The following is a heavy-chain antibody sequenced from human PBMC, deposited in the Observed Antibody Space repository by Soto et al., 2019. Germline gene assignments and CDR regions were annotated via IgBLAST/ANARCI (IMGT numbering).Heavy chain of an antibody. J-gene: IGHJ4*02. CDR1: GFTFSTYA. Sequence: EVQLLESGGKLVQPGGSLTLSCAASGFTFSTYAMAWVRQAPGKGLEWVSGVSASGLNTDYADPVKGRFYISRDNSKNTVSLHMNSPSAEDTALYCCAKDRLRRTSGYVFDYWGQGTPVTVSS. D-gene: IGHD5-18*01. CDR3: AKDRLRRTSGYVFDY. CDR2: VSASGLNT. V-gene: IGHV3-23*01.